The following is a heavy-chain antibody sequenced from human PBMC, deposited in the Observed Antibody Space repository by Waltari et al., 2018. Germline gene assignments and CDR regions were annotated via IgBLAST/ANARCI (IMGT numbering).Heavy chain of an antibody. V-gene: IGHV3-23*01. CDR2: ISGSGGST. Sequence: EVQLLESGGGLVQPGGSLRLSCAASGFTFSSYAMSWVRQAPGKGLEWVSAISGSGGSTYYADSVKGRFTISRDNSKNTLYLQMNSLRAEDTAVYYCAKDFLLRYFDWLESGNFFDIWGQGTMVTVSS. J-gene: IGHJ3*02. CDR3: AKDFLLRYFDWLESGNFFDI. D-gene: IGHD3-9*01. CDR1: GFTFSSYA.